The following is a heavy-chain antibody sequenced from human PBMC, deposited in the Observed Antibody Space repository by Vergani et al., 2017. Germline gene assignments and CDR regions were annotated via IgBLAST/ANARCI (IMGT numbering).Heavy chain of an antibody. CDR2: ISGSGGST. CDR3: AKGPIEQQLVRWAWFDP. Sequence: EVQLVESGGGLVQPGRSLRLSCAASGFTFDDYAMSWVRQAPGKGLEWVSAISGSGGSTYYADSVKGRFTISRDNSKNTLYLQMNSLRAEDTAVYYCAKGPIEQQLVRWAWFDPWGQGTLVTVSS. V-gene: IGHV3-23*04. CDR1: GFTFDDYA. D-gene: IGHD6-13*01. J-gene: IGHJ5*02.